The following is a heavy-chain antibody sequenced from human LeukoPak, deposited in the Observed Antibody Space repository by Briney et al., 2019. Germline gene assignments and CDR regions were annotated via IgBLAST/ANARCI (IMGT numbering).Heavy chain of an antibody. CDR2: INPNSGGT. D-gene: IGHD2-21*02. CDR3: ARRSPYCGGDCYAFDI. J-gene: IGHJ3*02. CDR1: GYTFTGYY. Sequence: ASVKVSCKASGYTFTGYYMHWVRQAPGQGLEWMGWINPNSGGTNYAQKFQGRVTMTRDTSISTAYMELSRPRSDDTAVYYCARRSPYCGGDCYAFDIWGQGTMVTVSS. V-gene: IGHV1-2*02.